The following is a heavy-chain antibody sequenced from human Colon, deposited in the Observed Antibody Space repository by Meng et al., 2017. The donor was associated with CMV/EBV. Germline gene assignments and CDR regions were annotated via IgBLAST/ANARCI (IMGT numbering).Heavy chain of an antibody. Sequence: ASVKVSCKASGYTFTSYDINWVRQAPGQGLEWMGWINPNSGGTNYAQKFQGRVTMTRDTSISTAYMELSRLRSDDTAVYYCARWSADYCGGDCYFGRWFDPWGQGTLVTVSS. CDR1: GYTFTSYD. J-gene: IGHJ5*02. V-gene: IGHV1-2*02. CDR2: INPNSGGT. D-gene: IGHD2-21*01. CDR3: ARWSADYCGGDCYFGRWFDP.